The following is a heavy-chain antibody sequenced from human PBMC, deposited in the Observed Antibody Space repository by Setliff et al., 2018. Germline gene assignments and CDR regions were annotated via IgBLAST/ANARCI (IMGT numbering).Heavy chain of an antibody. J-gene: IGHJ4*02. CDR3: ARDNTIVGATDY. Sequence: SETLSLTCTVSGGSITRGSFYWSWIRQSDGKRLEWIGRIHASGSPNYNPSLKSRVTISADTSTNHFSLKLTSVTAADTAVYYCARDNTIVGATDYWGQGALVTVSS. CDR2: IHASGSP. CDR1: GGSITRGSFY. V-gene: IGHV4-61*02. D-gene: IGHD1-26*01.